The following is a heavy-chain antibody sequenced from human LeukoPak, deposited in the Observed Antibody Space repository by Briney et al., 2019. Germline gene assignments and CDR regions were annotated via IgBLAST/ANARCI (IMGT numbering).Heavy chain of an antibody. CDR2: ISSSSSYI. Sequence: PGGSLRLSCAASGFTFSSYSMNWVRQAPGKGLEWVSSISSSSSYIYYADSVKGRFTISRDNSKNTLYLQMNSLRAEDTAVYYCAKDPRYGSQYFDYWGQGTLVTVSS. V-gene: IGHV3-21*04. CDR3: AKDPRYGSQYFDY. CDR1: GFTFSSYS. J-gene: IGHJ4*02. D-gene: IGHD3-10*01.